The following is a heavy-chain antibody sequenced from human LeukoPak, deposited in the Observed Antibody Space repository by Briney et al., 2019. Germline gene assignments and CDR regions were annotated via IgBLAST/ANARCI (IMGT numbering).Heavy chain of an antibody. Sequence: GSSVKVSCKASGGTFSSYAISWVRQAPGQGLEWMGGIIPIFGTANYAQKFQGRVTITADESTSTAYMELSSLRSEDTAVYYCARVTVAGTSVSRYYYYGVDVWGQGTTVTVSS. CDR3: ARVTVAGTSVSRYYYYGVDV. CDR2: IIPIFGTA. D-gene: IGHD6-19*01. V-gene: IGHV1-69*01. CDR1: GGTFSSYA. J-gene: IGHJ6*02.